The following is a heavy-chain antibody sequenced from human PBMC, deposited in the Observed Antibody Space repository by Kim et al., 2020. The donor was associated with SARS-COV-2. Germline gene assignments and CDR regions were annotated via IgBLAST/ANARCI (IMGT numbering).Heavy chain of an antibody. J-gene: IGHJ4*01. Sequence: SETLSLTCTVSGGSIGSKGYYWGWIRQPPGKGLDWIGSRYFSGSTFYSPSLQSRVTMSVDTSKNQFSLKLTSMTAADTAIYHCGGAPAGDGSVWYSTFD. D-gene: IGHD2-21*02. CDR2: RYFSGST. CDR3: GGAPAGDGSVWYSTFD. CDR1: GGSIGSKGYY. V-gene: IGHV4-39*01.